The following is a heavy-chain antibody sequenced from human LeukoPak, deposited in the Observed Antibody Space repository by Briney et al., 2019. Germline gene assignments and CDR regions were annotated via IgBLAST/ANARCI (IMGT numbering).Heavy chain of an antibody. V-gene: IGHV1-8*01. CDR1: GYTFTNDD. D-gene: IGHD3-9*01. J-gene: IGHJ4*02. CDR3: ARSASGTGYTA. Sequence: GASVKVSCKASGYTFTNDDISWVRQATGQGLEWIGKMNPNSGNTGYAQKFQGRVTMTRSTSVSTVYMKPNSLTSEDTAVYFCARSASGTGYTAWGQGTLVTVSS. CDR2: MNPNSGNT.